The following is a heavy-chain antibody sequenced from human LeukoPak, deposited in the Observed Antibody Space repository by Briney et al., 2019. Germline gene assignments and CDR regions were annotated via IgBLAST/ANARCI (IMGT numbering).Heavy chain of an antibody. V-gene: IGHV3-48*03. CDR3: ARSPLADYFDY. D-gene: IGHD3-3*02. CDR2: ISNSGNTI. J-gene: IGHJ4*02. Sequence: GGSLRLSCAASEFILRGYEMNWVRQAPGKGLEWVSYISNSGNTIYYADSVKGRFTISRDNAKSSLYLQMNSLRAEDTAIYYCARSPLADYFDYWGQGTLVTVSS. CDR1: EFILRGYE.